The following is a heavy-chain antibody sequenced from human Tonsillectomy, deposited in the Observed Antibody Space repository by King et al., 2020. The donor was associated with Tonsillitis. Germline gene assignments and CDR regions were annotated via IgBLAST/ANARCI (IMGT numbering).Heavy chain of an antibody. D-gene: IGHD4-17*01. J-gene: IGHJ3*02. CDR3: AKDPDYGDRDDAFDI. CDR1: GFTFSSYG. CDR2: ISYDGSNK. Sequence: VQLVESGGGVVQPGRSLRLSCAASGFTFSSYGMHWVRQAPGKGLEWVAVISYDGSNKYYADSVKGRFTISRDNSKNTLYLQMNSLRAEDTAVYYCAKDPDYGDRDDAFDIWGQGTMVTVSS. V-gene: IGHV3-30*18.